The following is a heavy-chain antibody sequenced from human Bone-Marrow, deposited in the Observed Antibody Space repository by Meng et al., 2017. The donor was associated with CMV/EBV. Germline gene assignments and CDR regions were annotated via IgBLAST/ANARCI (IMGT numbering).Heavy chain of an antibody. J-gene: IGHJ4*02. CDR2: IKTGYGNT. D-gene: IGHD1-1*01. CDR1: GYTFASYA. Sequence: FGYTFASYAMHWVRQAPGNRLEWLGWIKTGYGNTKYSQKFQDRVTITRDTSASTVYMEVSSLTSEDTGVYYCARQGSKTGTTGDFDYWGQGTLVTVSS. V-gene: IGHV1-3*04. CDR3: ARQGSKTGTTGDFDY.